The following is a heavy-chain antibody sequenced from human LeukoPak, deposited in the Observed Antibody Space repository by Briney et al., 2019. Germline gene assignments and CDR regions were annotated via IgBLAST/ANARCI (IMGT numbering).Heavy chain of an antibody. D-gene: IGHD3-22*01. CDR2: IYYSGST. Sequence: SETLSLTCTVSGGSISSSSYYWGWIRQPPGKGLEWIGSIYYSGSTYYNPSLKSRVTISVDTSKNQFSLKLSSVTAADTAVYYCARDYYESSGYPLNWFDPWGQGTLVTVYS. J-gene: IGHJ5*02. CDR1: GGSISSSSYY. V-gene: IGHV4-39*07. CDR3: ARDYYESSGYPLNWFDP.